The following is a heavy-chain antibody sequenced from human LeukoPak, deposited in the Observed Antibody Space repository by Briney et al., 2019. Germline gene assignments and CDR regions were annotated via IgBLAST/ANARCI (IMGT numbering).Heavy chain of an antibody. Sequence: GGSLRLSCAASGFTFSSYSMNWVRQAPGKGLEWVAVISYDGSNKYYADSVKGRFTISRDNSKNALYLQMNSLRAEGTAVYYCAKALGGSGSLDVWGQGTTVTVSS. CDR2: ISYDGSNK. CDR1: GFTFSSYS. CDR3: AKALGGSGSLDV. D-gene: IGHD3-3*01. V-gene: IGHV3-30*18. J-gene: IGHJ6*02.